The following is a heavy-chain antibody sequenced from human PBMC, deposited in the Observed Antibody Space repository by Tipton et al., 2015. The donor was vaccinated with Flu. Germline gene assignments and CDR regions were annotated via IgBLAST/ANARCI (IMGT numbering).Heavy chain of an antibody. D-gene: IGHD6-6*01. CDR2: IYHRGNT. V-gene: IGHV4-38-2*01. Sequence: TLSLTCSLSGDSIGSDYYWGWIRQAPGKGLEWIGNIYHRGNTYHNPSLKSRVTISVDTSKNQFSLRLSSVTAADTAVYYCASHQSSSLLPFDCWGQGTLVTVSS. CDR1: GDSIGSDYY. J-gene: IGHJ4*02. CDR3: ASHQSSSLLPFDC.